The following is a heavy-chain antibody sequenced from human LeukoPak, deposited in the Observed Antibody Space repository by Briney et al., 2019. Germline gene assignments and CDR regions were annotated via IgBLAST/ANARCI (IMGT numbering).Heavy chain of an antibody. J-gene: IGHJ4*02. CDR3: ARGDYYDIPTYYFDY. CDR1: GGTFSSYA. CDR2: INPSGGST. Sequence: ASVKVSCKASGGTFSSYAISWVRQAPGQGLEWMGIINPSGGSTTYAQKFQGRVTMTRDTSTSTVYMELSSLRSEDTAVYYCARGDYYDIPTYYFDYWGQGTLVTVSS. D-gene: IGHD3-9*01. V-gene: IGHV1-46*01.